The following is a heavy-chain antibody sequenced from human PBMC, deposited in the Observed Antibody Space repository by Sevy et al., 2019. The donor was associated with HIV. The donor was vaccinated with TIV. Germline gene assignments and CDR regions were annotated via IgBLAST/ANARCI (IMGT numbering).Heavy chain of an antibody. CDR3: ATDLGGLHLGELSPGDYYYYGMDV. Sequence: APVKVSCKVSGYTLTELSMHWVRQAPGKGLEWMGGFDPEDRETIYTQKFQGRVTMTEDTSTDTAYMELSSLRSEDTAVYYCATDLGGLHLGELSPGDYYYYGMDVWGQGTLVTVSS. CDR1: GYTLTELS. D-gene: IGHD3-16*02. CDR2: FDPEDRET. V-gene: IGHV1-24*01. J-gene: IGHJ6*02.